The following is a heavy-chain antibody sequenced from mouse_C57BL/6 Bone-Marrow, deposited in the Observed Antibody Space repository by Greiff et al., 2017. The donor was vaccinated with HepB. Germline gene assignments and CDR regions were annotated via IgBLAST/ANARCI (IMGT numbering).Heavy chain of an antibody. J-gene: IGHJ3*01. CDR2: ISYDGSN. D-gene: IGHD2-2*01. Sequence: EVKLMESGPGLVKPSQSLSLTCSVTGYSITSGYYWNWIRQFPGNKLEWMGYISYDGSNNYNPSLKNRISITRDTSKNQFFLKLNSVTTEDTATYYCAREEDMVTRSECAYWGQGTLVTVSA. V-gene: IGHV3-6*01. CDR1: GYSITSGYY. CDR3: AREEDMVTRSECAY.